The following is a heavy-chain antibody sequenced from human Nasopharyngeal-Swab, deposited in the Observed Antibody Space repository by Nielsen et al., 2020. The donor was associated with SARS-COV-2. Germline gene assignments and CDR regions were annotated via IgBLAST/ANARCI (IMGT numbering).Heavy chain of an antibody. J-gene: IGHJ4*02. V-gene: IGHV3-7*01. CDR2: IKQDGSEK. CDR1: GITFSRYW. D-gene: IGHD6-13*01. Sequence: GGSLRLSCAASGITFSRYWMSWVRQAPGKGLEWVANIKQDGSEKYYVDSVKGRFTISRDNAKHSLYLQMNSLRAEDTAVYYGARGPGSWYSLDYWGQGTLVTVSS. CDR3: ARGPGSWYSLDY.